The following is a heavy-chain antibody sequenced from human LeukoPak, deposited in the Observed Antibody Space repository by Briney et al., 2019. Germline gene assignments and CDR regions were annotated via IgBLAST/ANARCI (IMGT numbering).Heavy chain of an antibody. J-gene: IGHJ5*02. Sequence: SETLSLTCAVYGGSFSGYYWSWIRQPPGKGLEWIGEINHSGSTNYNPSLKSRVTISVDTSKNQFSLKLSSVTAADTAVYYRARGWYYGSGSYYKRGIGWFDPWGQGTLVTVSS. CDR2: INHSGST. CDR1: GGSFSGYY. V-gene: IGHV4-34*01. D-gene: IGHD3-10*01. CDR3: ARGWYYGSGSYYKRGIGWFDP.